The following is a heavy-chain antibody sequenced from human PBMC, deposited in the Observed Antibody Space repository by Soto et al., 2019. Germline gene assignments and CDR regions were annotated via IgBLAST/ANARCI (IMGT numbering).Heavy chain of an antibody. J-gene: IGHJ3*02. CDR2: ISYDGSNK. CDR1: GFTFSNFG. V-gene: IGHV3-30*18. CDR3: AKDKLSSTDAFDS. Sequence: QVQLVESGGGVVQPGRSLRLSCAASGFTFSNFGMHWVRQAPGKGLEWVALISYDGSNKYYADSVKGRFTISRDTSKNTLYQQMSSLRAEDTAVYYCAKDKLSSTDAFDSWGQGTLVTVSS.